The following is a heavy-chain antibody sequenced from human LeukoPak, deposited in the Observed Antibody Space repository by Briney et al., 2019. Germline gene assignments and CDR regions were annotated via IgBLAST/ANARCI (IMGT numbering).Heavy chain of an antibody. Sequence: SETLSLTCAVYGGSFSGYYWSWIRQPPGKGLEWIGEINHSGSTNYDPSLKSRVTISVDTSKNQFSLKLSSVTAADTAVYYCARGKFRGYSYGTAFDYWGQGTLVTVSS. CDR3: ARGKFRGYSYGTAFDY. CDR1: GGSFSGYY. V-gene: IGHV4-34*01. CDR2: INHSGST. J-gene: IGHJ4*02. D-gene: IGHD5-18*01.